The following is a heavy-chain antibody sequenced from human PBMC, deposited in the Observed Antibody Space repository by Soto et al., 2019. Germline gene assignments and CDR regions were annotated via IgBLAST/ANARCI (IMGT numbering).Heavy chain of an antibody. Sequence: QVQLQESGPGLVKPSQTLSLTCNVSGDSINNGGHYWSWIRQPPGKGLEWIGFIYYSGTTYYNPSLKSRVTISVHTSKIQFSLKLKSVTAADTAVYYCARSAVGATKSGFDSWGQGTLVTVSS. CDR2: IYYSGTT. D-gene: IGHD1-26*01. V-gene: IGHV4-31*03. CDR3: ARSAVGATKSGFDS. CDR1: GDSINNGGHY. J-gene: IGHJ4*02.